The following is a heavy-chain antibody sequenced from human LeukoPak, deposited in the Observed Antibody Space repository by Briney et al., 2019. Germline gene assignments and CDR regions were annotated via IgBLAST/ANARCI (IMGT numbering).Heavy chain of an antibody. D-gene: IGHD3-10*01. J-gene: IGHJ4*02. CDR1: GFTFSSNS. CDR3: TKWSGFGDD. CDR2: ISGSGDST. Sequence: GGSLRLSCAASGFTFSSNSVTWVRQTPGKGLEWVSGISGSGDSTFYADSVKGRFTISRDNSRNTLYLQMSSLRPEDTAVYYCTKWSGFGDDWGQGTLVTVSS. V-gene: IGHV3-23*01.